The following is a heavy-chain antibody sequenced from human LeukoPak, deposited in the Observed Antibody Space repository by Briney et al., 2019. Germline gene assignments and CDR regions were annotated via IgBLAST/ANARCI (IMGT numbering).Heavy chain of an antibody. CDR3: AGLRYGSGSYSDY. CDR2: ISLDGSNR. J-gene: IGHJ4*02. Sequence: GRSLRLSCAASGFTFSSYGMHWVRQAPGKGLEWLAVISLDGSNRYYADFVKGRFTISRDNSKNTLFLQMNSLRAEDTAVYYCAGLRYGSGSYSDYWGQGTLVTVSS. D-gene: IGHD3-10*01. CDR1: GFTFSSYG. V-gene: IGHV3-30*03.